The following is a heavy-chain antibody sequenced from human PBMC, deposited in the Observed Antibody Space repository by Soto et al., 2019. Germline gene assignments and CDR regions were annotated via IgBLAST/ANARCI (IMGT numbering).Heavy chain of an antibody. D-gene: IGHD3-9*01. J-gene: IGHJ4*02. CDR2: ISYDGSNK. CDR3: AKDFGDYDILTGYFIDY. Sequence: GGSLRLSCAASGFTFSSYGMHWVRQAPGKGLEWVAVISYDGSNKYYADSVKGRFTISRDNSKNTLYLQMNSLRAEDTAVYYCAKDFGDYDILTGYFIDYWGQGTLVTVSS. CDR1: GFTFSSYG. V-gene: IGHV3-30*18.